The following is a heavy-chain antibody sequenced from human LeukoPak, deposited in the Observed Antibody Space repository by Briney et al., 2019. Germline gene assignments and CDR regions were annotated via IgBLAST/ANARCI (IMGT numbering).Heavy chain of an antibody. Sequence: GASVKVSCKASGYTFTGYYMHWVRQAPGQGLEWMGWISAYNGNTNYAQKLQGRVTMTTDTSTSTAYMELRSLRSDDTAVYYCAGYDSSGYYHYWGQGTLVTVSS. V-gene: IGHV1-18*04. CDR2: ISAYNGNT. CDR1: GYTFTGYY. D-gene: IGHD3-22*01. CDR3: AGYDSSGYYHY. J-gene: IGHJ4*02.